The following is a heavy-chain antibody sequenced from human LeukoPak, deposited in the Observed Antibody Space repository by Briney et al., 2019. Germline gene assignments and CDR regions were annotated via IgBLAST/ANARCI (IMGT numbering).Heavy chain of an antibody. CDR1: GFTFSSYG. CDR2: IRYDGSNK. Sequence: GGSLRLSCAASGFTFSSYGMHWVRQAPGKGLEWVAFIRYDGSNKYYADSVKGRFTISRDNSKNSLYLQMNSLRAEDTAVYYCARLSRDGYNYPYYYMDVWGKGTTVTVSS. V-gene: IGHV3-30*02. D-gene: IGHD5-24*01. CDR3: ARLSRDGYNYPYYYMDV. J-gene: IGHJ6*03.